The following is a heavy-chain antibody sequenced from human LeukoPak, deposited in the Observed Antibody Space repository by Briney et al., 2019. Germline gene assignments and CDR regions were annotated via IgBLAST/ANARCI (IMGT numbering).Heavy chain of an antibody. CDR2: FDPADGET. D-gene: IGHD3-3*01. CDR3: ERPHFLAGMDV. Sequence: ASVKVSCKVSGYTLNEVALQWVRQAPGMGLEWMGGFDPADGETEFAHSFQGRVTMTVYISTGTAYMELSSLRIGATAVYYCERPHFLAGMDVWGQGTTVTVSS. J-gene: IGHJ6*02. V-gene: IGHV1-24*01. CDR1: GYTLNEVA.